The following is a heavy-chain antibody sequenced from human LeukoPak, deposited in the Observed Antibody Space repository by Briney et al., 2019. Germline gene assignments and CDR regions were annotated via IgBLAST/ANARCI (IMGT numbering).Heavy chain of an antibody. D-gene: IGHD6-13*01. CDR3: AKASSSSYYYGMDV. V-gene: IGHV3-23*01. Sequence: PGGSLRLSCAASGFTFSSYAMSWVRQAPGKGLEWVSAISGSGGSTYYADSVKGRFTISRDNSKNTLYLQMNSLRAEDTAVYYCAKASSSSYYYGMDVWAKGPRSPSP. J-gene: IGHJ6*02. CDR1: GFTFSSYA. CDR2: ISGSGGST.